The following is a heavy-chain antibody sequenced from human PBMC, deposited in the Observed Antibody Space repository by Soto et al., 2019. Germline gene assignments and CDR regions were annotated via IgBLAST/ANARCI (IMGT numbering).Heavy chain of an antibody. Sequence: ASVKVSCKASGYTFSTGGISWVRQAPGQGLEWVGWIRPDNGNTKSAQRLQGRVTLTTDTSASTAYMELRSLTSDDTAMYYCARDTESNRYNDWGQGTLVTVSS. CDR2: IRPDNGNT. V-gene: IGHV1-18*01. J-gene: IGHJ1*01. CDR3: ARDTESNRYND. CDR1: GYTFSTGG. D-gene: IGHD1-20*01.